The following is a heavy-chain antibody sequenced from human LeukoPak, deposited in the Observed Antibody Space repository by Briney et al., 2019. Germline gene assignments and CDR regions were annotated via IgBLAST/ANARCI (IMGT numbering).Heavy chain of an antibody. V-gene: IGHV3-23*01. D-gene: IGHD5-18*01. J-gene: IGHJ4*02. CDR3: AKAQGYSYGQSRNRFDY. Sequence: PGGSLRLSCAASGFTFSSYAMSWVRQAPGKGLEWVSAISGSGGSTYYADSVKGRFTISRDNSKNTLYLQMNSLRAEDTAVYYCAKAQGYSYGQSRNRFDYWGQGTLVTVSS. CDR1: GFTFSSYA. CDR2: ISGSGGST.